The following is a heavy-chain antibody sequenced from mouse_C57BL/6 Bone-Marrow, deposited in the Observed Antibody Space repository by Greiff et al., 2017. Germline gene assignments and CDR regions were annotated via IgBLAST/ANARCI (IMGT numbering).Heavy chain of an antibody. CDR1: GFTFSDYY. Sequence: EVQLVESEGGLVQPGSSMKLSCTASGFTFSDYYMAWVRQVPEKGLEWVANINYDGSSTYYLDSLKSRFIISRDNANNILYLQMSSLKSEDTATYYCARDAGPFDYWGQGTTLTVSS. V-gene: IGHV5-16*01. CDR2: INYDGSST. CDR3: ARDAGPFDY. J-gene: IGHJ2*01.